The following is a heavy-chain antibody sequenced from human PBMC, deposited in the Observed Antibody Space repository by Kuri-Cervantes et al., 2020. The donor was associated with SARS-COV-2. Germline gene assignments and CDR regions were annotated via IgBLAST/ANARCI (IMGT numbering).Heavy chain of an antibody. CDR2: ISAYNGNT. CDR1: GYTFTSYG. V-gene: IGHV1-18*01. D-gene: IGHD3-3*01. Sequence: ASVKVSCKASGYTFTSYGIGWVRQAPGQGLEWMGWISAYNGNTNYAQKLQGRVTMTTDTSTSTAYMELRSLRSDDTAVYYCARKFWNGYLLDYWGQGTLVTVSS. CDR3: ARKFWNGYLLDY. J-gene: IGHJ4*02.